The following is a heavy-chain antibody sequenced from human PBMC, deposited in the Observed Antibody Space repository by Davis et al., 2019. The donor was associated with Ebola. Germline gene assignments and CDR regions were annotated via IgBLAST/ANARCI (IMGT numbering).Heavy chain of an antibody. D-gene: IGHD3-16*01. J-gene: IGHJ4*02. CDR1: GFTFSSYS. V-gene: IGHV3-21*01. CDR3: ARDRSGELPIWDY. CDR2: ISSSSSYI. Sequence: PGGSLRLSCAASGFTFSSYSMNWVRQAPGKGLEWVSSISSSSSYIYYADSVKGRFTISRDNAKNSLYLQMNSLRDEDTAVYYCARDRSGELPIWDYWGQGTLVTVSS.